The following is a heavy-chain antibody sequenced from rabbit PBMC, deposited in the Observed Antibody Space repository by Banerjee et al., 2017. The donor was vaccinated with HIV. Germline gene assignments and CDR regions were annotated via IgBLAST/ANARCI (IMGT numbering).Heavy chain of an antibody. V-gene: IGHV1S40*01. D-gene: IGHD6-1*01. CDR2: IYTGSGNT. CDR3: ARESDADIASYGYYFNL. Sequence: QSLEESGGDLVQPEGSLTLTCTASGFSFSSSYYMCWVRQAPGKGLEWIGCIYTGSGNTYYASWAKGRFTISKASSTTVTLQMTSLTAADTATYFCARESDADIASYGYYFNLWGPGTLVTVS. CDR1: GFSFSSSYY. J-gene: IGHJ4*01.